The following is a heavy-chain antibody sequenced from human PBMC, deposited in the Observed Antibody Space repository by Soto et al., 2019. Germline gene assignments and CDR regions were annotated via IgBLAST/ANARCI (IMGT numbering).Heavy chain of an antibody. CDR3: AKVKAHYYYGMDV. CDR2: ISYDGSKK. CDR1: GFTFSSFG. Sequence: GGSLRLSCAASGFTFSSFGMHWVRQAPGKGLEWVAFISYDGSKKYYADSVKGRFTISRDNSKNTLYVQVNSLRVEDTAVYYCAKVKAHYYYGMDVWGQGTTVTVSS. V-gene: IGHV3-30*18. J-gene: IGHJ6*02.